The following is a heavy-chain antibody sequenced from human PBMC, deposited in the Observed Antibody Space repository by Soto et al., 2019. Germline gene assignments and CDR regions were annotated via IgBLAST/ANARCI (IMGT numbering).Heavy chain of an antibody. J-gene: IGHJ4*02. V-gene: IGHV4-34*01. D-gene: IGHD6-19*01. CDR1: DRSYSAVY. CDR2: INHSGST. Sequence: PSATAFHTCAVHDRSYSAVYWIWIRLPPGKGLEWIGEINHSGSTNYNPSLKSRVTISVDTSKNQFSLKLSSVTAADTAVYYCAREVVAVAGTKPLDYWGQGTQVTVSS. CDR3: AREVVAVAGTKPLDY.